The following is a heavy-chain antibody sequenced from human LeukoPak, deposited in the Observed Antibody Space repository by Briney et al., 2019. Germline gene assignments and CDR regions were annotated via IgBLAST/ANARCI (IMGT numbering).Heavy chain of an antibody. CDR3: ATSSGSYYY. CDR2: MYYSGST. D-gene: IGHD1-26*01. J-gene: IGHJ4*02. V-gene: IGHV4-34*01. Sequence: SETLSLTCAVYDGSFSGYYWSWIRQPPGKGLEWIGSMYYSGSTYYNPSLKSRVAISVDTSKNQFSLKLSSVTAADTAVYYCATSSGSYYYWGQGTLVTVSS. CDR1: DGSFSGYY.